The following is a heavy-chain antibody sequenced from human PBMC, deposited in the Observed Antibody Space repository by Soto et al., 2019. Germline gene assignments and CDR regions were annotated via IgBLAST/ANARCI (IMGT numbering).Heavy chain of an antibody. CDR3: AKDMKWGGMTTIHYFDF. D-gene: IGHD4-17*01. CDR2: ISWNSETI. CDR1: GFTVDDYA. J-gene: IGHJ4*02. Sequence: GGSLRLSCAASGFTVDDYAMHWVRQAPGKGLEWVSGISWNSETIDYADSVKGRFTISRDNAKSSLFLQMNSLRPDDTALYYCAKDMKWGGMTTIHYFDFWGQGTLVTVSS. V-gene: IGHV3-9*01.